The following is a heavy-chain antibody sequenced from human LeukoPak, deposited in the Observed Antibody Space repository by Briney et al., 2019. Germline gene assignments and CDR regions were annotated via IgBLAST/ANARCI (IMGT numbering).Heavy chain of an antibody. V-gene: IGHV4-39*07. CDR3: ARNPGYYYCYMDV. CDR1: GGSVDTNTNY. CDR2: IFYSGTT. J-gene: IGHJ6*03. Sequence: SETLSLTCTVSGGSVDTNTNYWGWIRQPPGMGLEWIGSIFYSGTTYYTLPLKSLVAISVDSPKNQFSLKLSSVTAAETAVYCCARNPGYYYCYMDVWGKGTTVTVSS. D-gene: IGHD1-14*01.